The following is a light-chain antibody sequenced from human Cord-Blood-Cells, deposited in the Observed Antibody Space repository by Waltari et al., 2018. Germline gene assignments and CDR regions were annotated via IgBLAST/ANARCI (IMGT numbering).Light chain of an antibody. CDR2: AAS. CDR3: QQSYSTPVV. V-gene: IGKV1-39*01. Sequence: DIQMTQSPSSLSASVGDRVTITCRASQSISSYLNWYQQKPGKAPKLLIYAASSLQSGVPSRFSGSGSETDFTLTISSLQPEDFATYYCQQSYSTPVVFGQGTKVEIK. J-gene: IGKJ1*01. CDR1: QSISSY.